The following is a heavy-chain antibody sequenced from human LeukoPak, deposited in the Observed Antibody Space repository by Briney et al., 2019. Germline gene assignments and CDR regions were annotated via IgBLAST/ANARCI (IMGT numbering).Heavy chain of an antibody. J-gene: IGHJ6*03. CDR2: IYSGGST. CDR1: GFTVSSNY. Sequence: GGSLRLSCAASGFTVSSNYMSWVRQAPGKELEWVSVIYSGGSTYYADSVKGGFTISSDNSKNTLSLQMNSLRAEDTAVYYCAKAGGNSYGYGYYYMDVWGKGTTVTVSS. D-gene: IGHD5-18*01. CDR3: AKAGGNSYGYGYYYMDV. V-gene: IGHV3-66*02.